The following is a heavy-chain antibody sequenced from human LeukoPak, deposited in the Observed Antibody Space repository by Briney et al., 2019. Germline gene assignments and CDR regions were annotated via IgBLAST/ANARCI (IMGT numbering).Heavy chain of an antibody. Sequence: SETLSLTCAVYGGSFSGYYWSWTRQPPGKGLEWIGEINHSGSTNYNPSLKSRVTISVDTSKNQFSLKLSSVTAADTAVYYCARGRHSSGWLFDPWGQGTLVTVSS. CDR1: GGSFSGYY. CDR3: ARGRHSSGWLFDP. V-gene: IGHV4-34*01. CDR2: INHSGST. J-gene: IGHJ5*02. D-gene: IGHD6-19*01.